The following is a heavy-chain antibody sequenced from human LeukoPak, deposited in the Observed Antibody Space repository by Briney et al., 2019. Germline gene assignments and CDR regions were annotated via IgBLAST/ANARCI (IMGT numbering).Heavy chain of an antibody. D-gene: IGHD6-19*01. J-gene: IGHJ4*02. CDR3: ARMSGSGWCFDY. CDR1: GFTFSSYA. CDR2: ISSNGGST. V-gene: IGHV3-64*01. Sequence: GGSLRLSCAASGFTFSSYAMHWVRQAPGKGLEYVSAISSNGGSTYYANSVKGRFTISRDNSKNTLYLQMGSLRAEDMAVYYCARMSGSGWCFDYWGQGTLVTVSS.